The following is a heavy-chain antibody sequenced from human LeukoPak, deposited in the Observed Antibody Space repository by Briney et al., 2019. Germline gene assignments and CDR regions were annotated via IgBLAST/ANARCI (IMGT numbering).Heavy chain of an antibody. D-gene: IGHD6-19*01. Sequence: PSRTLSLTCAISGDSVSSNSAAWNWIRQSPSRGLEWLGRTYYRSKWYNDYAVSVKSRITINPDTSKNQFSLQLNSVTPEDTAVYYCARMDRIAVAGFHFQHWGQGTLVTVSS. CDR1: GDSVSSNSAA. J-gene: IGHJ1*01. V-gene: IGHV6-1*01. CDR2: TYYRSKWYN. CDR3: ARMDRIAVAGFHFQH.